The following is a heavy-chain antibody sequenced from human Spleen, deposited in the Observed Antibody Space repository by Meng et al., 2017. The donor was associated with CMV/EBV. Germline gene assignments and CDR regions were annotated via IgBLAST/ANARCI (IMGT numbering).Heavy chain of an antibody. J-gene: IGHJ4*02. CDR1: GFPVSSNY. CDR2: IRYDGSNK. V-gene: IGHV3-30*02. D-gene: IGHD6-13*01. Sequence: GESLKISCAASGFPVSSNYMNWVRQAPGKGLEWVAFIRYDGSNKYYADSVKGRFSISRDNSKNTLYLQMNSLRAEDTAVYYCAKDLGEGGAAAGYFDYWGQGTLVTVSS. CDR3: AKDLGEGGAAAGYFDY.